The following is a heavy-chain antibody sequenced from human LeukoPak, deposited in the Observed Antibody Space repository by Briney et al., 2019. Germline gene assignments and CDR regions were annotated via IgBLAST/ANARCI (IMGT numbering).Heavy chain of an antibody. CDR2: FTTTSIYM. J-gene: IGHJ4*02. CDR3: TRDRGAYNLYDY. Sequence: PGGSLRLSCAASGFTFNAFTMHWVRQAPGKGLEWISSFTTTSIYMYYADSVKGRFTISRDNAKNSLYLQMNSLKTEDTAVYHCTRDRGAYNLYDYWGQGTLVTVSS. D-gene: IGHD1-1*01. V-gene: IGHV3-21*03. CDR1: GFTFNAFT.